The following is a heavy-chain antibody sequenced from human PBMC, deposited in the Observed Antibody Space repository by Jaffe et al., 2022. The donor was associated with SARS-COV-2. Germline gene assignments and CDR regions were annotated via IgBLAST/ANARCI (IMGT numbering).Heavy chain of an antibody. CDR1: GYTFTSYG. J-gene: IGHJ6*02. Sequence: QVQLVQSGAEVKKPGASVKVSCKASGYTFTSYGISWVRQAPGQGLEWMGWISAYNGNTNYAQKLQGRVTMTTDTSTSTAYMELRSLRSDDTAVYYCARARYCSSTSCYNYYYGMDVWGQGTTVTVSS. V-gene: IGHV1-18*01. CDR3: ARARYCSSTSCYNYYYGMDV. CDR2: ISAYNGNT. D-gene: IGHD2-2*02.